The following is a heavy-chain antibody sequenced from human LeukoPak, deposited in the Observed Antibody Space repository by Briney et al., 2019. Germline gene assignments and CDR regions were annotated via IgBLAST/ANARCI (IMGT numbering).Heavy chain of an antibody. D-gene: IGHD3-22*01. CDR2: IKEDGSEK. J-gene: IGHJ3*01. CDR1: GLTFSRYW. CDR3: ARYYYDDSGYSEDAFDV. Sequence: PGGSLRLSCAASGLTFSRYWMTWVRQAPGKGLQWVANIKEDGSEKYYVDSVKGRFTISRDNAKNSLYLQMNSLRVEDTAVYYCARYYYDDSGYSEDAFDVWSQGTMVTVSS. V-gene: IGHV3-7*01.